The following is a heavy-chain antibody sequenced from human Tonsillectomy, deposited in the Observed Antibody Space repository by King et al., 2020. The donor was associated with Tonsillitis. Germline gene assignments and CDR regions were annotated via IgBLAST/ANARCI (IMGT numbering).Heavy chain of an antibody. J-gene: IGHJ4*02. CDR2: IDQDGSKK. D-gene: IGHD3-3*01. CDR3: TSFWSGYFDY. CDR1: GFTFSNYW. V-gene: IGHV3-7*01. Sequence: QLVQSGGGLVQPGGSLRLSCAASGFTFSNYWMSWVRQAPGKGLEWVANIDQDGSKKFYADSVKGRFTISRDNTKNSLYLQMNSLRAEDTAVYYCTSFWSGYFDYWGQGILVPVSS.